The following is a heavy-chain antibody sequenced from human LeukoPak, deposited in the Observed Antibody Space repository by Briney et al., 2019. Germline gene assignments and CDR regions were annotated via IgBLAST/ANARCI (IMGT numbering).Heavy chain of an antibody. D-gene: IGHD2-15*01. V-gene: IGHV3-74*01. CDR2: INSNGSST. CDR1: GFTFSSYW. CDR3: ARGSCSGGSCFDY. J-gene: IGHJ4*02. Sequence: PGGSLRLSCAASGFTFSSYWMHWVRQAPGKGLVWVSRINSNGSSTSYADSVKGRFTISRDNAKNTLYLQMNSLRAEDTAVYYCARGSCSGGSCFDYWGQGTLVTVSS.